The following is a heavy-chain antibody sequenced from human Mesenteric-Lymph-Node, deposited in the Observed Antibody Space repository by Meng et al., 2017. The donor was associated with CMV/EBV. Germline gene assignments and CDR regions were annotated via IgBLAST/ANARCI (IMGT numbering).Heavy chain of an antibody. Sequence: TWVRQAPGQGLEWMGWISAYNGNTNYTEKFQGRITMTTDTSTSTAYLELRGLRSDDTAVYYCARDKPTSGTYKGVVGYSYYGMDVWGQGTTVTVSS. J-gene: IGHJ6*02. CDR3: ARDKPTSGTYKGVVGYSYYGMDV. CDR2: ISAYNGNT. V-gene: IGHV1-18*01. D-gene: IGHD1-26*01.